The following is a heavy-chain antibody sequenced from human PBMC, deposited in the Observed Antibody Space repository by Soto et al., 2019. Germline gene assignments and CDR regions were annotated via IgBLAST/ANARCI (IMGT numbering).Heavy chain of an antibody. V-gene: IGHV3-23*01. D-gene: IGHD5-18*01. CDR2: ISGGST. CDR1: GFSFGVYA. J-gene: IGHJ4*02. Sequence: EVQLLESGGGLIQPGRSLRLSCAASGFSFGVYAMSWVRQAPGKGLEWVATISGGSTYFADSVKGRFTISRDNSKSTLYLQMSSLSAEDTAVYYCARGGPRDGYRDLDYWGPGTQVTVSS. CDR3: ARGGPRDGYRDLDY.